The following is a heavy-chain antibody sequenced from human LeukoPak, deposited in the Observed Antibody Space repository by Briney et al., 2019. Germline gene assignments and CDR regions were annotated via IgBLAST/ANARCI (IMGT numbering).Heavy chain of an antibody. D-gene: IGHD6-19*01. CDR2: ISSSGSTI. J-gene: IGHJ3*02. V-gene: IGHV3-48*03. CDR1: GFTFSSYE. CDR3: ASEDSSGWNAFDI. Sequence: GGSLRLSCAASGFTFSSYEMNWVRQAPGKGLEWVSYISSSGSTIYHADSVKGRFTISRDNAKNSLYLQMNSLRAEDTAVYYCASEDSSGWNAFDIWGQGTMVTVSS.